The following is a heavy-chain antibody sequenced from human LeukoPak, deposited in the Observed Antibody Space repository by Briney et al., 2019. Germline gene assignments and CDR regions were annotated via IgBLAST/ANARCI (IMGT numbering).Heavy chain of an antibody. Sequence: GRSLRLSCAASGFTFSSYGMHWVRQAPGKGLEWVAVISYDGSNKYYADSVKGRFTISRDNSKNTLYLQMNSLRAEDTAVYYCAKGRYCSSTSCYWTPVCGMDVWGKGTTVTVSS. J-gene: IGHJ6*04. CDR1: GFTFSSYG. D-gene: IGHD2-2*01. V-gene: IGHV3-30*18. CDR3: AKGRYCSSTSCYWTPVCGMDV. CDR2: ISYDGSNK.